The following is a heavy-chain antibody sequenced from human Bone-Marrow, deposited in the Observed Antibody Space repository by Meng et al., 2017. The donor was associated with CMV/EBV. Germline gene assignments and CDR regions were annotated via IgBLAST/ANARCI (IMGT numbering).Heavy chain of an antibody. Sequence: GSLRLSCTVSGGSISGYFWSWIRQPPGKGLEWIGYIHYSGSTNYSPSLKSRVTVSVDTSISTAYMELSRLRSDDTAVYYCASRGAFDIWGQGTMVTVSS. CDR1: GGSISGYF. CDR2: IHYSGST. V-gene: IGHV4-59*01. J-gene: IGHJ3*02. CDR3: ASRGAFDI.